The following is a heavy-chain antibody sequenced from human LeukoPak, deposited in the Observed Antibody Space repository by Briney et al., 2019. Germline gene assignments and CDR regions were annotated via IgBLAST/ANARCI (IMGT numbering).Heavy chain of an antibody. D-gene: IGHD4-11*01. CDR2: ISAYNGNT. CDR1: GYIFTSYG. V-gene: IGHV1-18*01. J-gene: IGHJ4*02. CDR3: ARGYDYSHTFDY. Sequence: ASVKVSCKASGYIFTSYGISWVRQAPGQGLEWMGWISAYNGNTDYAQKLQGRVTMTTDTSTSTAYMELSSLRSEDTAVYYCARGYDYSHTFDYWGQGTLVTVSS.